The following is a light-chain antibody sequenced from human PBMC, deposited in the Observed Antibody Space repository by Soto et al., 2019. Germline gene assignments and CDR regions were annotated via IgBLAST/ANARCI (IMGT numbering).Light chain of an antibody. J-gene: IGKJ5*01. CDR1: QDITNY. Sequence: DIQLTQSPSSLSASVGDTVTITCQASQDITNYLNWYQQKPGRAPNLLIYDASNLETGLPSRFSGSGSVTDFTFTIRSLKPEDIGTDYCQQYDDIPTVGQGTRLEIK. CDR3: QQYDDIPT. V-gene: IGKV1-33*01. CDR2: DAS.